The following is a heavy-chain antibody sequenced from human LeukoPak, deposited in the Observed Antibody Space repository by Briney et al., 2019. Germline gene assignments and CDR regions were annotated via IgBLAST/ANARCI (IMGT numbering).Heavy chain of an antibody. Sequence: GGSLRLSCVASGFTFSSYAMSWVRQAPGKGLEWVSAISGSGGSAYYADSVKGRFTISRDNSKNTLYLQMSSLRPEDTAVYYCAKGGPAASFDYWGLGTLVTVSS. CDR2: ISGSGGSA. D-gene: IGHD2-2*01. CDR1: GFTFSSYA. V-gene: IGHV3-23*01. CDR3: AKGGPAASFDY. J-gene: IGHJ4*02.